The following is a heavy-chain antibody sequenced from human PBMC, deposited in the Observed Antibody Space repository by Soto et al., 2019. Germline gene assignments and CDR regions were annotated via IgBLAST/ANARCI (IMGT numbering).Heavy chain of an antibody. D-gene: IGHD3-16*01. CDR1: GGSISSYY. CDR3: ARERTYYDYIWGPGDAFDI. J-gene: IGHJ3*02. V-gene: IGHV4-59*08. Sequence: TSETLSLTCTVSGGSISSYYWSWIRQPPGKGLEWIGYIYYSGSTNYNPSLKSRVTISVDTSKNQFSLKLSSVTAADTAVYYCARERTYYDYIWGPGDAFDIWGQGTMVTVSS. CDR2: IYYSGST.